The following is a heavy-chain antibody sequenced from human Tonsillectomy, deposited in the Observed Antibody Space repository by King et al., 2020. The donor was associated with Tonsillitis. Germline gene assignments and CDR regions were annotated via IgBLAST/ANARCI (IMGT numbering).Heavy chain of an antibody. V-gene: IGHV5-51*01. CDR2: IYPGDSAT. D-gene: IGHD3-22*01. J-gene: IGHJ5*02. CDR1: GYKFPDYW. CDR3: ARHEFSNGWFRLDT. Sequence: VQLVESEAAVKKPGESLKISCQGSGYKFPDYWIGWVRQMPGKGLEWMGIIYPGDSATTYSPSFQGQVAISADKSSSTIFLQWSSLKASDTAIYYCARHEFSNGWFRLDTWGQGTLVTVSS.